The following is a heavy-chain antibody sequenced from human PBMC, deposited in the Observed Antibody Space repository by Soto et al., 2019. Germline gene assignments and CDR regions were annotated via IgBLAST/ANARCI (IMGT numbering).Heavy chain of an antibody. V-gene: IGHV1-46*01. CDR3: ARVPIVVPAATADAFDI. Sequence: ASVKVSCKASGYTFTSYYMHWVRQAPGQGLEWMGIINPSGGSTSYAQKFQGRVTMTRDTSTSTVYMELSSLRSEDTAVYYCARVPIVVPAATADAFDIWGQGTMVTVSS. CDR2: INPSGGST. J-gene: IGHJ3*02. CDR1: GYTFTSYY. D-gene: IGHD2-2*01.